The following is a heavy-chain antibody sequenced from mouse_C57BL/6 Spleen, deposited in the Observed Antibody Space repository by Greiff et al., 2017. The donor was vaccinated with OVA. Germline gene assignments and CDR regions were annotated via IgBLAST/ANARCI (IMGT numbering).Heavy chain of an antibody. D-gene: IGHD2-4*01. Sequence: EVQRVESGEGLVKPGGSLKLSCAASGFTFSSYAMSWVRQTPEKRLEWVAYISSGGDYIYYADTVKGRVTISRDNARNTLYLQMSSLKSEDTAMYYCTRAYDYDEGYFDVWGTGTTVTVSS. CDR2: ISSGGDYI. CDR1: GFTFSSYA. V-gene: IGHV5-9-1*02. J-gene: IGHJ1*03. CDR3: TRAYDYDEGYFDV.